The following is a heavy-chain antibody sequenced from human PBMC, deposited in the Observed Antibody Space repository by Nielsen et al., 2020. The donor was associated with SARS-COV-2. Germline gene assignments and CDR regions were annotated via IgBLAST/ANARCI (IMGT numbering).Heavy chain of an antibody. CDR3: TTMSAATTRGDL. D-gene: IGHD1-26*01. J-gene: IGHJ4*02. CDR2: IQSKRDGGTT. V-gene: IGHV3-15*01. CDR1: GFTFTNAW. Sequence: GESLKISCAASGFTFTNAWMSLVRQAPGKGLEWVGRIQSKRDGGTTDYAAPVKGRFTISRDDSENTLYLHMNSLLTEDTAIYYCTTMSAATTRGDLWGQGTLVTVSS.